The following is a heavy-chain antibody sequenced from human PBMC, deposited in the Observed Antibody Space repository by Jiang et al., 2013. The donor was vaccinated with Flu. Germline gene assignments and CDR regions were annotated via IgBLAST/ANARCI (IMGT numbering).Heavy chain of an antibody. V-gene: IGHV1-69*04. CDR1: GGTFSSYA. J-gene: IGHJ4*02. CDR3: YYDFWSGPSNGDY. CDR2: IIPILGIA. Sequence: GAEVKKPGSSVKVSCKASGGTFSSYAISWVRQAPGQGLEWMGRIIPILGIANYARKFQGRVTITADKSTSTAYMELSSPRSEDTAVYYCYYDFWSGPSNGDYWGQGTLVTVSS. D-gene: IGHD3-3*01.